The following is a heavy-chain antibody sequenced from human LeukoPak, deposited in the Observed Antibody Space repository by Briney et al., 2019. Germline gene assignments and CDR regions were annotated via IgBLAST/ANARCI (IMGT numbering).Heavy chain of an antibody. Sequence: SETLCLTCTVSGGSISSSSYYWGWIRQPPGKGLEWIGSIYYSGSTYYNPSLKSRVTISVDTSKNQFSLKLSSVTAADTAVYYCARSYYYYYFDYWGQGTLVTVSS. V-gene: IGHV4-39*01. CDR1: GGSISSSSYY. J-gene: IGHJ4*02. D-gene: IGHD3-10*01. CDR3: ARSYYYYYFDY. CDR2: IYYSGST.